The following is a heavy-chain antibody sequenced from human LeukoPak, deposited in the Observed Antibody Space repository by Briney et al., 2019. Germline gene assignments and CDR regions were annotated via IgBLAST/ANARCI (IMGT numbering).Heavy chain of an antibody. Sequence: KPSETLSLTCAVYGGSFSGYYWSWIRQPPGKGLEWIGEINHSGSTNYNPSLKSRVTISVDTSKNQFSLKLSSVTAADTAVYYCARDVVDGDAFDIWGQGTMVTVSS. D-gene: IGHD2-15*01. CDR3: ARDVVDGDAFDI. V-gene: IGHV4-34*01. J-gene: IGHJ3*02. CDR2: INHSGST. CDR1: GGSFSGYY.